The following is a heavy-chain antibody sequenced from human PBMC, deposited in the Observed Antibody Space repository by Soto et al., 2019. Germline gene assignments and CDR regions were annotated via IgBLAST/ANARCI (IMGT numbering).Heavy chain of an antibody. Sequence: QVQLVESGGGVVQPGRSLRLSCAASGFTFSSYAMHWVRQAPGKGLEWVAVISYDGSNKYYADSVEGRFTICRDNSKNTLYLQMNSLRAEDTAVYYCARDGGTWFDPWGQGTLVTVSS. V-gene: IGHV3-30-3*01. J-gene: IGHJ5*02. CDR1: GFTFSSYA. CDR2: ISYDGSNK. D-gene: IGHD3-16*01. CDR3: ARDGGTWFDP.